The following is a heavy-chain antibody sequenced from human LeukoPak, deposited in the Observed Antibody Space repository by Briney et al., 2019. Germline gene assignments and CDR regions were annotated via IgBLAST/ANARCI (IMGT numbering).Heavy chain of an antibody. CDR1: GFTFSSYA. J-gene: IGHJ4*02. V-gene: IGHV3-23*01. CDR2: ISGSGGST. D-gene: IGHD3-3*01. CDR3: ARTGLTYYDFWSGYSSDGTPGY. Sequence: GGSLRLSCAASGFTFSSYAMSWVRQAPGKGLEWVSAISGSGGSTYYADSVKGRFTISRDNSKNTLYLQMNSLRAEDTAVYYCARTGLTYYDFWSGYSSDGTPGYWGQGTLVTVSS.